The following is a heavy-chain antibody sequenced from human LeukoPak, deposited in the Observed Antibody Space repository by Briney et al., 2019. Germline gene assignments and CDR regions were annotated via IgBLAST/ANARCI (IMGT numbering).Heavy chain of an antibody. V-gene: IGHV4-34*01. CDR1: GGSFSGYY. J-gene: IGHJ4*02. CDR2: INHSGST. CDR3: ARVRSTVVPKFDY. Sequence: SETLSLTCAVYGGSFSGYYWNWIRQPPGKGLEWIGEINHSGSTNYIPSLKSRVTISVDTSKNQFSLKLSSVTAADTAVYYCARVRSTVVPKFDYWGQGTLVTVSS. D-gene: IGHD4-23*01.